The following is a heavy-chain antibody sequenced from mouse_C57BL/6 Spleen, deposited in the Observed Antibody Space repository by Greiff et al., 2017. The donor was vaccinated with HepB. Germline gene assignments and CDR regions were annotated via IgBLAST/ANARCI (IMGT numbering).Heavy chain of an antibody. Sequence: QVQLQQSGPELVKPGASVKLSCKASGYTFTSYDINWVKQRPGQGLEWIGWIYPRDGSTKYNEKFKGKATLTVDTSSSTAYMELHSLTSADSAVYFCARGPHYYGSSWYFDVWGTGTTVTVSS. CDR1: GYTFTSYD. CDR2: IYPRDGST. CDR3: ARGPHYYGSSWYFDV. V-gene: IGHV1-85*01. D-gene: IGHD1-1*01. J-gene: IGHJ1*03.